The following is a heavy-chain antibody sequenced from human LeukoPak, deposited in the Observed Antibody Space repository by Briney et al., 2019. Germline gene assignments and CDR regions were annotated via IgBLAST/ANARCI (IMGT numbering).Heavy chain of an antibody. Sequence: GGSLRLSCAASGFTFSTNWMYWVRQAPGKGLVWVSRINSDGRSIGYADSVKGRFTISRDNAYNTLYLQMNSLGAEDTALYYCASGGRVGDIFDIWGQGTMVRVSS. CDR2: INSDGRSI. V-gene: IGHV3-74*01. CDR1: GFTFSTNW. J-gene: IGHJ3*02. D-gene: IGHD2-15*01. CDR3: ASGGRVGDIFDI.